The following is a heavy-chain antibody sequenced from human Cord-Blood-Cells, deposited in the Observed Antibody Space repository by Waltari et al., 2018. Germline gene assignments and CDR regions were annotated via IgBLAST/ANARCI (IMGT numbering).Heavy chain of an antibody. CDR3: ARGVKGGATDY. D-gene: IGHD1-26*01. CDR1: GYTFTSYD. J-gene: IGHJ4*02. V-gene: IGHV1-8*01. CDR2: MNPKSGNT. Sequence: QVQLVQSGAEVKKPGASVTVSCKASGYTFTSYDINWVRHATGQGLEWMGWMNPKSGNTGYAQKFQGRVTITRNNSISTAYRELRSLRSEETAGYYCARGVKGGATDYWGQGTLVTVSS.